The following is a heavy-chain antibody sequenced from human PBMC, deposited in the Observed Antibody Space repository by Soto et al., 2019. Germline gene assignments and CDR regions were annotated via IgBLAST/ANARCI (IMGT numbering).Heavy chain of an antibody. Sequence: QVQVVESGGGVVQPGRSLRLSCAASGFTFSSYAMHWVRQAPGKGLEWVAVISYDGINKYYADSVKGRFTISRDNSKNTLYLQMNSLRGEDTAVYYCARGTGVTKDFLDYWGQGTLVTVSS. J-gene: IGHJ4*02. CDR1: GFTFSSYA. V-gene: IGHV3-30-3*01. CDR2: ISYDGINK. D-gene: IGHD4-17*01. CDR3: ARGTGVTKDFLDY.